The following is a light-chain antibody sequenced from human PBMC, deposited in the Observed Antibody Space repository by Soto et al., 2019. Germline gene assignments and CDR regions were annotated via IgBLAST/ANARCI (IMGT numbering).Light chain of an antibody. CDR3: QQTNKFPLT. CDR1: QDIARW. J-gene: IGKJ4*01. V-gene: IGKV1-12*01. CDR2: GPS. Sequence: DVQMTQSTPSARAYRCHRLSILCRASQDIARWVAWYQQKPGKAPKLXIYGPSSLQRSVPLTGRRRGPWPHFTLTIISLNPQDFETYYCQQTNKFPLTFGGGTKV.